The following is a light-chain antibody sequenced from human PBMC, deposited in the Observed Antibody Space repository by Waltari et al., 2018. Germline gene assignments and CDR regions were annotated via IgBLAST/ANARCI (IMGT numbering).Light chain of an antibody. J-gene: IGLJ2*01. CDR2: DVS. CDR1: SSDVGGYNY. Sequence: QSALTQPASVSGSPGQSITISCTGTSSDVGGYNYVSWYQQHPAKTPKLMINDVSKRPEGVANRFSGSKSGNTASLTISGLQAEDEADYYCCSYAGSSTVVFGGGTKLTVL. CDR3: CSYAGSSTVV. V-gene: IGLV2-23*02.